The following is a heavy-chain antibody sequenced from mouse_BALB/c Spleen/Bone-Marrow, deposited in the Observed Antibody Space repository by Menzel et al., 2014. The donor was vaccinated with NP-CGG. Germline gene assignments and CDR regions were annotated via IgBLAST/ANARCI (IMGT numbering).Heavy chain of an antibody. D-gene: IGHD2-2*01. J-gene: IGHJ3*01. CDR1: GFSLTGYG. V-gene: IGHV2-6-7*01. CDR3: ARDGGYGWFAY. CDR2: IWGDGST. Sequence: VQRVESGPGLVAPSQSLSITCTVSGFSLTGYGVNWVRQPPGKGLEWLGMIWGDGSTDYNSALKSRLSISKDNSKSLVFLKMNSLQTDDTARYYCARDGGYGWFAYWGQGTLVTVSA.